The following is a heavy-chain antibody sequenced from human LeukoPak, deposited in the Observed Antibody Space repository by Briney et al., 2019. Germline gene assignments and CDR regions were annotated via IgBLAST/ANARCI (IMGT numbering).Heavy chain of an antibody. D-gene: IGHD2-15*01. J-gene: IGHJ6*03. CDR3: ARHSPYCSGGSCYSKYYYMDV. CDR1: GGSISSSSYY. Sequence: SETLSLTXTVSGGSISSSSYYWGWIGQPPGKGLQWIGSIYYSGSTYYNPSLKSRVTISVDTSKNQFSLKLSSVTAADTAVYYCARHSPYCSGGSCYSKYYYMDVWGKGTTVTVSS. V-gene: IGHV4-39*01. CDR2: IYYSGST.